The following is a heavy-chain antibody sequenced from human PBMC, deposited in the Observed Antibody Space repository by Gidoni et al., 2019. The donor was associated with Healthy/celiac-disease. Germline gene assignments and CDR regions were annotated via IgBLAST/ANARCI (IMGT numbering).Heavy chain of an antibody. Sequence: EVQLVESGGGLVQPGGSLRLSCAASGFTFSSFEMNWVRQAPGKGLEWVSYISSSGSTIYYADSVKGRFTISRDNAKNSLYLQMNSLRAEDTAVYYCARGGHDYGDYGAFDIWGQGTMVTVSS. V-gene: IGHV3-48*03. CDR2: ISSSGSTI. CDR1: GFTFSSFE. J-gene: IGHJ3*02. D-gene: IGHD4-17*01. CDR3: ARGGHDYGDYGAFDI.